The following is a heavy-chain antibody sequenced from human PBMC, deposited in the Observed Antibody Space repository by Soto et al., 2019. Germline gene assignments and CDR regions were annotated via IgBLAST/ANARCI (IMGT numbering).Heavy chain of an antibody. CDR3: AKDKESYDVSS. V-gene: IGHV1-2*02. D-gene: IGHD3-3*01. CDR2: INPNTGGS. J-gene: IGHJ5*02. CDR1: GYTFTGYY. Sequence: ASVKVSCKASGYTFTGYYMHWVRQAPGQGLEWMGWINPNTGGSNYAQKFQGRVSMTRDTSISTAYMELSRLRSDDTAVYYCAKDKESYDVSSWGQGTLVTVSS.